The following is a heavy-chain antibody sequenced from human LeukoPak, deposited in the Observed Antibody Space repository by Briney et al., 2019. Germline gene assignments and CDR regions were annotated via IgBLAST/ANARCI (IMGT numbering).Heavy chain of an antibody. D-gene: IGHD5-24*01. Sequence: GESLKISCQGSGYSFTSYWIGWVGRMPGKGLEWMGIIYPGDSDTRYSPSFQGQVTISADKSISTAYLQWSSLKASDTAMYYCARKGRDGYNYFDYWGQGTLVTVSS. CDR1: GYSFTSYW. V-gene: IGHV5-51*01. CDR3: ARKGRDGYNYFDY. J-gene: IGHJ4*02. CDR2: IYPGDSDT.